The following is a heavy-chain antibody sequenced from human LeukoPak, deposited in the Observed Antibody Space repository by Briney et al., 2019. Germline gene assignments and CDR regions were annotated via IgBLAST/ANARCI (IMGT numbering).Heavy chain of an antibody. V-gene: IGHV3-30-3*01. CDR2: ISYDGSNK. CDR3: AREVYIWNSTWFDP. Sequence: GGSLRLSCAASGFTFSSYAMHWVRQAPGKGLEWVAVISYDGSNKYYADSVKGRFTISRDNSKNTLYLQMNSLRAEDTAVYYCAREVYIWNSTWFDPWGQGTLVTASS. J-gene: IGHJ5*02. D-gene: IGHD1-7*01. CDR1: GFTFSSYA.